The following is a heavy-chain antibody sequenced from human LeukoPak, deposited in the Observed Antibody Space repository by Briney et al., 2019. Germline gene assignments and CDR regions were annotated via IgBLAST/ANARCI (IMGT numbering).Heavy chain of an antibody. J-gene: IGHJ3*02. CDR2: IRHGGSHK. CDR3: ARDGVGYSSGWYYAFDI. V-gene: IGHV3-30*02. Sequence: PGGSLRLSCAASGFIFSTYGMYWVRQAPGKGREWVAFIRHGGSHKQYADSVKARYTGSRDNSKNTLYLQVNSLRAEDTAVYYCARDGVGYSSGWYYAFDIWGQGTMVTVSS. D-gene: IGHD6-19*01. CDR1: GFIFSTYG.